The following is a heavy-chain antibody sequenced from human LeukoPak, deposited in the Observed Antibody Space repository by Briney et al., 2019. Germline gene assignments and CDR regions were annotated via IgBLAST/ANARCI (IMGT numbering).Heavy chain of an antibody. CDR2: IIPIFGIA. CDR1: GGTFSSYA. CDR3: ARGDDYSNYYFDY. J-gene: IGHJ4*02. D-gene: IGHD4-11*01. V-gene: IGHV1-69*04. Sequence: SVKVSCKASGGTFSSYAISWVRQAPGQGLEWMGRIIPIFGIANYAQKFQGRVTITADKSTSTAYMELSSLRSEDTAVYYCARGDDYSNYYFDYWGQGTLATVSS.